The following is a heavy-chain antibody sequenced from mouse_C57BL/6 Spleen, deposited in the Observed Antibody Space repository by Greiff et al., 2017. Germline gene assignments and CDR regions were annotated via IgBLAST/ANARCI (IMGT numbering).Heavy chain of an antibody. D-gene: IGHD1-3*01. Sequence: EVKLVESGEGLVKPGGSLKLSCAASGFTFSSYAMSWVRQTPEKRLEWVAYISSGGDYIYYADTVKGRFTISRDNARNTLYLQMSSLKSEDTAMYYCTRALYHIPPHYAMDYWGQGTSVTVSS. CDR3: TRALYHIPPHYAMDY. CDR2: ISSGGDYI. J-gene: IGHJ4*01. CDR1: GFTFSSYA. V-gene: IGHV5-9-1*02.